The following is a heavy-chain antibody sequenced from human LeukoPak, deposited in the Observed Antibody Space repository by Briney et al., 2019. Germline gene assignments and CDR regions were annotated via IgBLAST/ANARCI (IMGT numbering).Heavy chain of an antibody. J-gene: IGHJ3*02. CDR2: ISWTSGST. CDR3: AKGREYQLLPDAFDI. V-gene: IGHV3-9*02. CDR1: GVTSDDYA. Sequence: SLRLSSGASGVTSDDYAMHWCRQALGKGLEWCSGISWTSGSTGYAHSVQGRVTISRDNAKNSLYMEMNSLRAEDMAVYYCAKGREYQLLPDAFDIWGQGAMVTVSS. D-gene: IGHD2-2*01.